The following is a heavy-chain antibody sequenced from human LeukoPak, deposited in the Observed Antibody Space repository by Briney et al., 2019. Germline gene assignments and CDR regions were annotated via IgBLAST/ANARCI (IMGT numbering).Heavy chain of an antibody. J-gene: IGHJ4*02. CDR1: GFTFSSYG. V-gene: IGHV3-23*01. Sequence: GGTLRLSCAASGFTFSSYGMSWVRQAPGKGLEWVSAISGSGGSTYYADSVKGRFTISRDNSKNTLYLQMNSLRAEDTAVYYCAKDPYGDQNFDYWGQGTLVTVSS. D-gene: IGHD4-17*01. CDR3: AKDPYGDQNFDY. CDR2: ISGSGGST.